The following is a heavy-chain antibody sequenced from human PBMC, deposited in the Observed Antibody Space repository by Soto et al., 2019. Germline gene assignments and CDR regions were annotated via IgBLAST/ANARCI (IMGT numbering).Heavy chain of an antibody. CDR3: ARGPGNGYNEDWYFDL. V-gene: IGHV3-11*06. D-gene: IGHD5-12*01. J-gene: IGHJ2*01. CDR1: GFTFSDYY. CDR2: ISSSSSYT. Sequence: QVQLVESGGGLVKPGGSLRLSCAASGFTFSDYYMSWIRQAPGKGLEWVSYISSSSSYTNYADSVKGRFTISRDNAKNSLYLQMNSLRAEDTAVYYCARGPGNGYNEDWYFDLWGRGTLVTVSS.